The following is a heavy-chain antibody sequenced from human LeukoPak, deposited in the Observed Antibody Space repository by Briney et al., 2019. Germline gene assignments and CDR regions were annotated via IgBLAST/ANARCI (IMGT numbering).Heavy chain of an antibody. J-gene: IGHJ4*02. D-gene: IGHD4-23*01. CDR2: IHHDGNT. CDR3: ARGSKAPSYNPMTTVTTPPL. Sequence: SGTLSLTCVVSGDFIKYGYWWSWVRQAPGKGLEWIGEIHHDGNTNYNPSLKSRVTISVDTSKNQFSLRVTSVSAADTAVYYCARGSKAPSYNPMTTVTTPPLWGQGTLVTVSS. CDR1: GDFIKYGYW. V-gene: IGHV4-4*02.